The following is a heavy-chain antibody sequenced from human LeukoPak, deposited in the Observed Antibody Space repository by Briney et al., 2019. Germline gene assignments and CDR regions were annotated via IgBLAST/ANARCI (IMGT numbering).Heavy chain of an antibody. Sequence: SETLSLTCTVSGGSISSSSYYWGWIRQPPGKGLEWIGSIYYSGSTYYNPSLKSRVTISVDTSKNQFSLKLSSVTAADTAVYYCARRNAVAGTLDWGQGALVTVSS. D-gene: IGHD6-19*01. J-gene: IGHJ4*02. CDR1: GGSISSSSYY. CDR2: IYYSGST. CDR3: ARRNAVAGTLD. V-gene: IGHV4-39*01.